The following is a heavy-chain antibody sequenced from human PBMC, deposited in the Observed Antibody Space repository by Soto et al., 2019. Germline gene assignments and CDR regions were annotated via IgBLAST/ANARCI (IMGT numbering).Heavy chain of an antibody. CDR1: VFNVSNYA. J-gene: IGHJ4*02. CDR3: TRERSLVSFLFDY. V-gene: IGHV3-23*01. CDR2: ISGSGRGSRP. Sequence: GGSLRLSCVESVFNVSNYAVAWVRQAPGKGLEWVSSISGSGRGSRPYYADSVQGRFTISRDHSKNIVSLQMDSLRVDDTAVYYCTRERSLVSFLFDYWGPGTLVTVSS. D-gene: IGHD3-16*01.